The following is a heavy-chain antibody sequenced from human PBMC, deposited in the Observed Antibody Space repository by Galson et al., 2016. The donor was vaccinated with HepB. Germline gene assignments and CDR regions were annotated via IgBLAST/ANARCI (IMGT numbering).Heavy chain of an antibody. D-gene: IGHD3-10*01. CDR3: ATLGSGAYYRRDGFDI. V-gene: IGHV4-59*01. CDR1: GDSIRSYY. Sequence: SETLSLTCTVPGDSIRSYYWSWIRQPPGKGLEWIGYFYYTGSAKYNPPLKSRVTMSVDTSKNQFSLKLSSVTAADTAVYYCATLGSGAYYRRDGFDIWGQGTTVTVS. J-gene: IGHJ3*02. CDR2: FYYTGSA.